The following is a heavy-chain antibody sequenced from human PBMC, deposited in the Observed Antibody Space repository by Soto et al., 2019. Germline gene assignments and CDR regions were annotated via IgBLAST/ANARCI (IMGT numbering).Heavy chain of an antibody. CDR2: MNPNSGNT. V-gene: IGHV1-8*01. D-gene: IGHD3-10*01. J-gene: IGHJ6*03. CDR1: GYTFTSYD. CDR3: AGAGWFGERDYYYYYMDV. Sequence: ASVKVSCKASGYTFTSYDINWVRQATGQGLEWMGWMNPNSGNTGYAQKFQGRVTMTRNTSISTAYMELSSLRSEDTAVYYCAGAGWFGERDYYYYYMDVWGKGTTVTVSS.